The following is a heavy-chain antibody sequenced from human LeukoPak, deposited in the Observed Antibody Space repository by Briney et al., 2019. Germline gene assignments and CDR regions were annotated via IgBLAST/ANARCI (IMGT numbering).Heavy chain of an antibody. V-gene: IGHV4-39*01. Sequence: SETLSLTCTVSGVSTTSSNHFWGWIRQPPGKGLEWIGTIYYSGRPSYNPSLKSRVTISVDASKNQFSLQLNSVAAADTAVYYCARVGGWFDPWGQGTLVTVSS. CDR2: IYYSGRP. CDR3: ARVGGWFDP. J-gene: IGHJ5*02. CDR1: GVSTTSSNHF. D-gene: IGHD3-16*01.